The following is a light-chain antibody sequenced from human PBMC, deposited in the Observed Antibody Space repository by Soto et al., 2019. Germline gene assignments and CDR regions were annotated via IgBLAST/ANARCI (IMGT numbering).Light chain of an antibody. V-gene: IGLV2-8*01. CDR3: SSYAGSNNVV. CDR1: SSDVVGYNY. Sequence: QSALTQPPSASGSPGQSVTISCTGTSSDVVGYNYVSWYQQHPGKAPKLMIYEVSQRPSGVPDRFSGSKSGNTASLTVSGLQTEDEADYFCSSYAGSNNVVFGGGTKLTVL. CDR2: EVS. J-gene: IGLJ2*01.